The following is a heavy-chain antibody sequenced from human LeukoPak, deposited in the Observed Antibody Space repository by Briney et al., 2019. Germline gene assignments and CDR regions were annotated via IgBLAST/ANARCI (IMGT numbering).Heavy chain of an antibody. CDR1: GGSFSGYY. J-gene: IGHJ4*02. CDR2: INHSGST. Sequence: SETLSLTCAVYGGSFSGYYWSWIRQPPGKGLEWIGEINHSGSTNYNPSLKSRVTISVDTSKNQFSLKLSSVTAADTAEYYCARRSRITMVQHYWGQGTLVTVSS. V-gene: IGHV4-34*01. CDR3: ARRSRITMVQHY. D-gene: IGHD3-10*01.